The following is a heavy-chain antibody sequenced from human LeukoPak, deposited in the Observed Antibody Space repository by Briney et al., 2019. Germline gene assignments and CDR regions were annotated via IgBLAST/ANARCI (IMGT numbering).Heavy chain of an antibody. D-gene: IGHD6-13*01. CDR2: IKQDGSGK. CDR3: ARDSSSGGLGRIAAAGSDFDY. CDR1: GFTFSSYW. Sequence: GGSLRLSCAAFGFTFSSYWMSWVRQAPGKGLEWVANIKQDGSGKYYVDSVKGRFTISRDNAKNSLYLQMNSLRAEDTAVYYCARDSSSGGLGRIAAAGSDFDYWGQGTLVTVSS. V-gene: IGHV3-7*01. J-gene: IGHJ4*02.